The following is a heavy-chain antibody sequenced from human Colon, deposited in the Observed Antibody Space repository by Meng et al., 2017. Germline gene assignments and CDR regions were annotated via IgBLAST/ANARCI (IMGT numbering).Heavy chain of an antibody. V-gene: IGHV1-3*01. CDR3: ARDERGGPYYFDY. CDR1: GYSFTSYG. CDR2: IYPADGNR. J-gene: IGHJ4*02. Sequence: QVQLVQSGAELKKPGAQVKVSCQASGYSFTSYGMHWLRQAPGQRPEWMGWIYPADGNRRYSQKFQDRLTITTDTFARTAYMELSSLRSEDTAVYFCARDERGGPYYFDYWGQGTLVTVSS.